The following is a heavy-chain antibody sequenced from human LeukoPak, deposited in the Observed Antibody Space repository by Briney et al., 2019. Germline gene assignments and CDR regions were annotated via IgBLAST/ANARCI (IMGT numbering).Heavy chain of an antibody. D-gene: IGHD6-19*01. J-gene: IGHJ6*02. CDR3: AKSNSGWYYCYGMDV. CDR2: ISGSGGST. V-gene: IGHV3-23*01. CDR1: GFTFSSYA. Sequence: GGSLRLSCAASGFTFSSYAMSWVRQAPGKGLEWVSAISGSGGSTYYADSVKGRFTISRDNSKNTLYLQMNSLRAEDTAVYYCAKSNSGWYYCYGMDVWGQGTTVTVSS.